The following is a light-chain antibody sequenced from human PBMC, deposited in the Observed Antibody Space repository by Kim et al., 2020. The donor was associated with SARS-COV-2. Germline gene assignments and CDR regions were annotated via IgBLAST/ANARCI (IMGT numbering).Light chain of an antibody. CDR1: SGSIASNY. Sequence: NFMLTQPHSVSESPGKTVTISCTRSSGSIASNYVQWYQQRPGSAPTTVIYEDNQRPSGVPDRFSGSIDSSSNSASLTISGLKTEDEADYYCHSYDSSLYVVFGGGTKSPS. J-gene: IGLJ2*01. CDR3: HSYDSSLYVV. CDR2: EDN. V-gene: IGLV6-57*04.